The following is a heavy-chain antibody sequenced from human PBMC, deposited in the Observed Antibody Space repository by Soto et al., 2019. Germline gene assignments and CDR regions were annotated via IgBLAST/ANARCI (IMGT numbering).Heavy chain of an antibody. D-gene: IGHD6-13*01. CDR2: INHSGST. Sequence: SETLSLTCAVYGGSFSGYYWSWIRQPPGKGLEWIGEINHSGSTNYNPSLKSRVTISVDTSKNQFSLKLSSVTAADMAVYYCARLSIAAAGTFGLYYYGMDVWGQGTTVTVSS. J-gene: IGHJ6*02. CDR1: GGSFSGYY. CDR3: ARLSIAAAGTFGLYYYGMDV. V-gene: IGHV4-34*01.